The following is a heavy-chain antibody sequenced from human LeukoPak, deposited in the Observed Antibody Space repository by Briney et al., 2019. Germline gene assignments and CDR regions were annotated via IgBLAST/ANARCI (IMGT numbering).Heavy chain of an antibody. Sequence: SVKVSCTASGGXFSSYAISWVRQAPGQGLEWMAGIIPIFGTANYAQKFQGRVTITADESTSTAYMELSSLRSEDTAVYYCARGSWLGYFQHWGQGTLVTASS. J-gene: IGHJ1*01. V-gene: IGHV1-69*13. CDR2: IIPIFGTA. D-gene: IGHD5-24*01. CDR3: ARGSWLGYFQH. CDR1: GGXFSSYA.